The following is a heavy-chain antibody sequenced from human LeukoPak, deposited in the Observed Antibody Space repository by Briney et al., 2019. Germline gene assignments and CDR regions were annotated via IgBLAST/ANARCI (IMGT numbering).Heavy chain of an antibody. V-gene: IGHV3-21*01. CDR1: GFTFDSFS. CDR3: ARVFGAGYSDY. D-gene: IGHD4/OR15-4a*01. Sequence: GGSLRLSCAASGFTFDSFSINWVRQAPGKGLEWVASISSSTTYIYYAGSVKGRFTISRDNAKNLVYLEMNSLRAEDTAVYYCARVFGAGYSDYWGQGTLVTVSS. J-gene: IGHJ4*02. CDR2: ISSSTTYI.